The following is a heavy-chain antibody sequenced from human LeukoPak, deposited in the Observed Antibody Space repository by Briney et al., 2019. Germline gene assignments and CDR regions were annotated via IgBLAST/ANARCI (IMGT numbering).Heavy chain of an antibody. Sequence: GGSLRLSCAASGFTFSSYSMNWVRQAPGKGLEWVSSISSSSSYIYYADSVKGRFTISRDNAKNSLYLQMNSLRAEDTAVYYCASRFVEPGPDNYYYYYYMDVWGKGTTVTVSS. V-gene: IGHV3-21*01. CDR3: ASRFVEPGPDNYYYYYYMDV. CDR1: GFTFSSYS. D-gene: IGHD3-10*01. CDR2: ISSSSSYI. J-gene: IGHJ6*03.